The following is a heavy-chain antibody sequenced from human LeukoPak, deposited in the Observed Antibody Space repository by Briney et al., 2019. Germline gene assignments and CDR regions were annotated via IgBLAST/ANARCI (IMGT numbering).Heavy chain of an antibody. V-gene: IGHV1-46*01. Sequence: ASVKVSCKASGYTFTGYYMHWVRQAPGQGLEWMGIINPSGGSTSYAQKFQGRVTMTRDTSTSTVYMELSSLRSEDTAVYYCARVSPAGNWFDPWGQGTLVTVSS. D-gene: IGHD6-19*01. J-gene: IGHJ5*02. CDR1: GYTFTGYY. CDR2: INPSGGST. CDR3: ARVSPAGNWFDP.